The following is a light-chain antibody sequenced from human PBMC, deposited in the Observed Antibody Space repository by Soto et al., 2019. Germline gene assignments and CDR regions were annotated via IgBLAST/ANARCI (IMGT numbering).Light chain of an antibody. CDR2: ETS. V-gene: IGKV3-20*01. J-gene: IGKJ1*01. Sequence: ILLTQSPSTLPLSPGESATLSCRASQSVTAGYFAWYQQKSGQAPSLIIYETSSRMTGVPDRFSGSGSGTDFTLTISRLEPEDFSVYFCQQYGTSPTFGQGTKVDIK. CDR1: QSVTAGY. CDR3: QQYGTSPT.